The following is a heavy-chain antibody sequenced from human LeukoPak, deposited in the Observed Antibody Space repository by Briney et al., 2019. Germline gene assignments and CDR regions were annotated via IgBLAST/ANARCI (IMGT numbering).Heavy chain of an antibody. D-gene: IGHD1-26*01. CDR2: IFPSGIT. V-gene: IGHV4-38-2*02. CDR1: NYYISNGYY. J-gene: IGHJ5*02. Sequence: SETLSLTCTVSNYYISNGYYWGWIRQPPGKGLEWIGSIFPSGITYYNPSLKSRVTISVDTSKNQFSLKLSSVTAADTAVYYCARKVGALEWFDPWGQGTLVTVPS. CDR3: ARKVGALEWFDP.